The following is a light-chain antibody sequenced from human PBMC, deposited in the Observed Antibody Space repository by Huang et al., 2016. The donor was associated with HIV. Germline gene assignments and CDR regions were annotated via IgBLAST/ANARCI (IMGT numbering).Light chain of an antibody. CDR3: QQYNKWPPSFA. CDR2: GAS. V-gene: IGKV3-15*01. Sequence: EIVLTQSPATLSLSPGERATLSCRASRNIGSNLAWFQQKVGQAPRLLLYGASTRATGIPARFSGSGSGTEFTLSISRLQSEDFAVYYCQQYNKWPPSFAFGPRTKVDVK. CDR1: RNIGSN. J-gene: IGKJ3*01.